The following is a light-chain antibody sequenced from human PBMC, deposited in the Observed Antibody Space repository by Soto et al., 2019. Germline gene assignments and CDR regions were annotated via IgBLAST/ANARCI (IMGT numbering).Light chain of an antibody. CDR3: QQYDTSPRT. Sequence: EIVLTQSPGTLSLSPGERATLSCRASQSVNSNYLAWYQQKPGQGPRVLMYGTSSRATGIPDRFSGSGSGTDFPRTISRLEPEDFAVYYCQQYDTSPRTFGQGTKVEI. CDR1: QSVNSNY. CDR2: GTS. J-gene: IGKJ1*01. V-gene: IGKV3-20*01.